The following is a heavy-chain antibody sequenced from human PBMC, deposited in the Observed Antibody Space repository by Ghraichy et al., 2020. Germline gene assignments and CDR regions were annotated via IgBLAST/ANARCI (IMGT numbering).Heavy chain of an antibody. CDR1: GFTFSSYS. CDR3: ARDIDCSSTSCQVYYYYGMDV. Sequence: LSLTCAASGFTFSSYSMNWVRQAPGKGLEWVSSISSSSSYIYYADSVKGRFTISRDNAKNSLYLQMNSLRAEDTAVYYCARDIDCSSTSCQVYYYYGMDVWGQGTTVTVSS. CDR2: ISSSSSYI. J-gene: IGHJ6*02. D-gene: IGHD2-2*01. V-gene: IGHV3-21*01.